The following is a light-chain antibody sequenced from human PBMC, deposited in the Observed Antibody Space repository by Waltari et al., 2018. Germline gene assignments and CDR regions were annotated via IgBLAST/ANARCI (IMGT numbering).Light chain of an antibody. CDR1: NSDVGHYNL. Sequence: QSALTQPASVSGSPGQSITISCTGSNSDVGHYNLVCWYQQHPGKAPKLLLYEVNQRPSGVSSRFSGSKSGITASLTISGLQAEDEADFYCCSYAGSTTWLFGGGTRLTVL. V-gene: IGLV2-23*02. CDR3: CSYAGSTTWL. J-gene: IGLJ2*01. CDR2: EVN.